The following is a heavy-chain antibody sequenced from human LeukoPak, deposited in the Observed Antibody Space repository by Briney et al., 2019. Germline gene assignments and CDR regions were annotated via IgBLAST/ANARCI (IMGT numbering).Heavy chain of an antibody. CDR3: ARDQASGYSYGYAY. Sequence: ASVKVSCKASGYTFTGYYMHWVRQAPGQGLEWMGWINPDSGGTNNAQKFQGRVTMTRDTSISTAYMELSRLRSDDTAVYYCARDQASGYSYGYAYWGQGTLVTVSS. J-gene: IGHJ4*02. D-gene: IGHD5-18*01. CDR1: GYTFTGYY. V-gene: IGHV1-2*02. CDR2: INPDSGGT.